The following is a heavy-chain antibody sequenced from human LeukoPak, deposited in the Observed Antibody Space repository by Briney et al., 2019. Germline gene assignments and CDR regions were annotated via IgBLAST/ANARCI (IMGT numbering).Heavy chain of an antibody. CDR1: GFTFSSYG. CDR3: AKDRVVGVIMSHNFDF. CDR2: ISYDGSNK. V-gene: IGHV3-30*18. Sequence: PGGSLRLSCAASGFTFSSYGMHWVRQAPGKGLEWVAVISYDGSNKYYADSVKGRFTISRDNSKNTLYLQMDSLRAEDTAVYYCAKDRVVGVIMSHNFDFWGQGTLVTVSS. J-gene: IGHJ4*02. D-gene: IGHD3-10*01.